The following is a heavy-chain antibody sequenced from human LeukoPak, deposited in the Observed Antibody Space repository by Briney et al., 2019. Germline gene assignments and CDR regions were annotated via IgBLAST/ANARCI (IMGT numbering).Heavy chain of an antibody. V-gene: IGHV3-23*01. CDR3: ATYPHKSRTTVDY. D-gene: IGHD1-7*01. CDR2: LSGSGGST. Sequence: GGSLRLSCAASGFTFSNYAMSWVRQAPGTGLEWVSGLSGSGGSTYYADSVKGRFTISRDNSKNTLYLQMNNLRAEDTAVYYCATYPHKSRTTVDYWGQGTLVTVSS. J-gene: IGHJ4*02. CDR1: GFTFSNYA.